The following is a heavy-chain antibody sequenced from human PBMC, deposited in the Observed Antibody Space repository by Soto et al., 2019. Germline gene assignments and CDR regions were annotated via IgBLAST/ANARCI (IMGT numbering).Heavy chain of an antibody. V-gene: IGHV1-2*02. CDR3: ARQLADCGGDCFTEPVDY. Sequence: QAQLVQSGAEVKKPGASVKVSCEASGYTFTSYYMHWVRQAPGQGLEWMGWINPNSGDTKYAQKFRGRVTMTRDTSITTAYMEVKRRTSDDTAVYYCARQLADCGGDCFTEPVDYWGQGTRVTVSS. D-gene: IGHD2-21*02. CDR2: INPNSGDT. CDR1: GYTFTSYY. J-gene: IGHJ4*02.